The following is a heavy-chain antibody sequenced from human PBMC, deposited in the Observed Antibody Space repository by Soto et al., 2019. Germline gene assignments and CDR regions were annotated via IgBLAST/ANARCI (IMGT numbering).Heavy chain of an antibody. J-gene: IGHJ4*02. D-gene: IGHD3-9*01. CDR3: ARVPFTVLRYFDWSPGGYYFDY. Sequence: ASVKVSCKASGYTFTSYGISWVRQAPGQGLEWMGWISAYNGNTNYAQKLQGRVTMTTDTSTSTAYMELRSLRSDDTAVYYCARVPFTVLRYFDWSPGGYYFDYWGQGALVTVSS. V-gene: IGHV1-18*01. CDR2: ISAYNGNT. CDR1: GYTFTSYG.